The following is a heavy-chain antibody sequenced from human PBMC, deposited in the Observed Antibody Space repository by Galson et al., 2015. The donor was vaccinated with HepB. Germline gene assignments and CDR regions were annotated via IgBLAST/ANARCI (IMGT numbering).Heavy chain of an antibody. CDR3: ATAYGSGSYFPPTGYYYGMDV. Sequence: SVKVSCKVSGYTLTELSMHWVRQAPGKGLEWMGGFDPEDGETIYAQKFQGRVTMTEDTSTDTAYMELSSLRSEDTAVYYCATAYGSGSYFPPTGYYYGMDVWGQGTTVTVSS. CDR1: GYTLTELS. CDR2: FDPEDGET. V-gene: IGHV1-24*01. J-gene: IGHJ6*02. D-gene: IGHD3-10*01.